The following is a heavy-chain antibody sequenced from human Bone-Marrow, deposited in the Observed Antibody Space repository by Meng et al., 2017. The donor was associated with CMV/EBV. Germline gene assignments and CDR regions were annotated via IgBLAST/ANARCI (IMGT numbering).Heavy chain of an antibody. J-gene: IGHJ4*02. V-gene: IGHV3-7*01. CDR1: GFTFSSYW. Sequence: GESLKISCAASGFTFSSYWMSWVRQAPGKGLEWVANIKQDGSEKYYVDSVKGRFTISRDNAKNSLYLQMNSLRAEDTAVYYCARDILWFGELSHFDYWGQGTLVTVSS. CDR3: ARDILWFGELSHFDY. D-gene: IGHD3-10*01. CDR2: IKQDGSEK.